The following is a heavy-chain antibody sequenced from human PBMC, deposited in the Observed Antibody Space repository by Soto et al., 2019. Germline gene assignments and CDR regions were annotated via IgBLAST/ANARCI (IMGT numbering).Heavy chain of an antibody. J-gene: IGHJ6*02. CDR3: ARDGGDGYNYYYYYGMDV. CDR2: ISYDGSNK. Sequence: PGGSLRLSCAASGFTFSSYAMHWVRQAPGKGPEWVAVISYDGSNKYYADSVKGRFTISRDNSKNTLYLQMNSLRAEDTAVYYCARDGGDGYNYYYYYGMDVWGQGTTVTVSS. V-gene: IGHV3-30-3*01. CDR1: GFTFSSYA. D-gene: IGHD2-21*01.